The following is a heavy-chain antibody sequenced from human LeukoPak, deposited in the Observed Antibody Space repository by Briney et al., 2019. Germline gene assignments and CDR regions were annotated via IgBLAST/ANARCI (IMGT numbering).Heavy chain of an antibody. V-gene: IGHV3-30*18. CDR1: GFTFSSYG. Sequence: GRSLRLSCAASGFTFSSYGIHWVRQAPGKGLEWVAVISNDGSNKYYADSVKGRFTISRDNSKNTLYLQMNSLRAEDTAVYHCAKETGRWELEWGQGTLVTVSS. CDR2: ISNDGSNK. D-gene: IGHD1-26*01. CDR3: AKETGRWELE. J-gene: IGHJ4*02.